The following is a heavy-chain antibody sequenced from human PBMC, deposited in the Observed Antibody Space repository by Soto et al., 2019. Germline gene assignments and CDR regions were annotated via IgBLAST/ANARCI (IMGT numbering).Heavy chain of an antibody. J-gene: IGHJ4*02. Sequence: ASVKVSCKASGYTFTSYDINWVRQATGQGLEWMGWMNPNSGNTGYAQKFQGRVTMTRNTSISTAYMELSSLRSEDTAVYYCASGDLTDYYFDYWGQGTLVTVSS. V-gene: IGHV1-8*01. D-gene: IGHD2-21*02. CDR2: MNPNSGNT. CDR3: ASGDLTDYYFDY. CDR1: GYTFTSYD.